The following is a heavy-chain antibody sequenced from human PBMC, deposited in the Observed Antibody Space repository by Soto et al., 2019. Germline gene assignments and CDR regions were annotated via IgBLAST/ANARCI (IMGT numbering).Heavy chain of an antibody. D-gene: IGHD3-10*01. J-gene: IGHJ4*02. Sequence: QVQLVQSGAEVKKPGASVKVSCKASGYTFTSYGISWVRQAPGQGLEWMGWISAYNGNTNYAQKLQGRVTMTTDTSTSTAYMKLRSLRSNDTAVYYCARDYEAHHYSPGSTNPLDYWGQGTLVTVSS. CDR2: ISAYNGNT. CDR1: GYTFTSYG. CDR3: ARDYEAHHYSPGSTNPLDY. V-gene: IGHV1-18*01.